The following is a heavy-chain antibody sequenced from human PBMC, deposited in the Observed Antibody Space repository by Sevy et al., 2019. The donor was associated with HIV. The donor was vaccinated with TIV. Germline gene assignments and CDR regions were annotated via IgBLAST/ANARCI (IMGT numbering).Heavy chain of an antibody. J-gene: IGHJ4*02. CDR1: GFNLSKYS. CDR3: AREGCTKPHDY. D-gene: IGHD2-8*01. Sequence: GGSLRLSCAASGFNLSKYSMSWVRQPPGKGLEWVSTLSFGCGEINHADSVKGRFTISRDNSKNSLYLQMNNLRAEDTAVYYCAREGCTKPHDYWGQGTLVTVSS. V-gene: IGHV3-23*01. CDR2: LSFGCGEI.